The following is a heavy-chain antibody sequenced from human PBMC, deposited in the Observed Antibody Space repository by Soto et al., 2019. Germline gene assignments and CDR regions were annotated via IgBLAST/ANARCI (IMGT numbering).Heavy chain of an antibody. CDR2: ISSSGSTI. Sequence: GGSLRLSCAASGFTFSDYYMSWIRQAPGKGLEWVSYISSSGSTIYYADSVKGRFAISRDNAKNSLYLQMNSLRAEDTAVYYCARAEGTVTYYYYYGMDVWGQGTTVTVS. J-gene: IGHJ6*02. D-gene: IGHD1-1*01. CDR3: ARAEGTVTYYYYYGMDV. V-gene: IGHV3-11*01. CDR1: GFTFSDYY.